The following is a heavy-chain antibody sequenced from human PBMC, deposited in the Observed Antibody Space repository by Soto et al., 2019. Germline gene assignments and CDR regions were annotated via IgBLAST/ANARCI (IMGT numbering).Heavy chain of an antibody. CDR2: MSYDGSNK. J-gene: IGHJ4*02. Sequence: GGSLRLSCAASGFTFSSYAMHWVRQAPGKGLEWVAVMSYDGSNKYYADSVKGRFTISRDNSKNTLYLQMNSLRAEDTAVYYCAREPSDSSGYYSFDYWGQGTLVTVSS. V-gene: IGHV3-30-3*01. CDR3: AREPSDSSGYYSFDY. CDR1: GFTFSSYA. D-gene: IGHD3-22*01.